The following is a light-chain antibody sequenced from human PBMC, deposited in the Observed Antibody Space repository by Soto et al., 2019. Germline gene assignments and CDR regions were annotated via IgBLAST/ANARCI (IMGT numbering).Light chain of an antibody. V-gene: IGKV3-15*01. J-gene: IGKJ4*01. Sequence: EIVMTQSPATLSVSPGERATLSCRASQSVSSNLAWYQQKPGQAPRLLIYGASTRATGIPARFSGSGSGTEFTLTISSLQSEDFAVYYCQQYNNWPLWLTFDGGTKVEIK. CDR2: GAS. CDR3: QQYNNWPLWLT. CDR1: QSVSSN.